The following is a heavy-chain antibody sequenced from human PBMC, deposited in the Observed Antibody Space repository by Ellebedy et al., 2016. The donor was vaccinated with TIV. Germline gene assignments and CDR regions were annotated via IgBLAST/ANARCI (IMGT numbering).Heavy chain of an antibody. CDR1: GFTFSSSW. J-gene: IGHJ4*02. Sequence: GESLKISCAASGFTFSSSWISWVRQAPGKGLEWVGNIKQDGCEKYYVDSVKGRFTISRDNAKNSLYLQMDSLRAEDTAVYYCARDFDSWGQGTLVTVSS. CDR3: ARDFDS. CDR2: IKQDGCEK. V-gene: IGHV3-7*03.